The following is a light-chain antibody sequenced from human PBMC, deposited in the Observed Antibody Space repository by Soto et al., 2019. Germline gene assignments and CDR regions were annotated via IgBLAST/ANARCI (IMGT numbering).Light chain of an antibody. Sequence: EIVLTQSPGTLSLSPGERATLSCRASQSVSSSYLAWYQQKPGQAPRLLIYGASSRATGIPDRFSGSGSGTDFTLTISRLETEDFAVYYGQQYGSSPLTFGPGTKVDIK. J-gene: IGKJ3*01. CDR1: QSVSSSY. V-gene: IGKV3-20*01. CDR2: GAS. CDR3: QQYGSSPLT.